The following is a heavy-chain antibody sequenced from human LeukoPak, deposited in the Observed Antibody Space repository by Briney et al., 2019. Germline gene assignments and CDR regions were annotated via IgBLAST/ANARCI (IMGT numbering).Heavy chain of an antibody. V-gene: IGHV1-69*04. CDR2: IIPILGIA. D-gene: IGHD1-26*01. CDR1: GGTFSSYT. Sequence: SVKVSXKASGGTFSSYTISWVRQAPGQGLEWMGRIIPILGIANYAQKFQGRVTITADKSTSTAYMELSSLRSEDTAVYYCARDLSGSYCYDHWGQGTLVTVSS. CDR3: ARDLSGSYCYDH. J-gene: IGHJ5*02.